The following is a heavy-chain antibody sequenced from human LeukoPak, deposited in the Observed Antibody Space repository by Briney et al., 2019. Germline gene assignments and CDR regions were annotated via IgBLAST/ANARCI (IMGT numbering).Heavy chain of an antibody. J-gene: IGHJ4*02. CDR1: GFTLSRYV. CDR3: ARVGILPPGRTDDDYFDY. Sequence: GGSLRLSCAASGFTLSRYVMHWVRQAPGKGLEWVAVMSYDGNNQYYADSVRGRFTVSRDTSKNTLYLQMNSLRIDDAAVYFCARVGILPPGRTDDDYFDYWGQGTLVTVSS. V-gene: IGHV3-30*04. CDR2: MSYDGNNQ. D-gene: IGHD5-24*01.